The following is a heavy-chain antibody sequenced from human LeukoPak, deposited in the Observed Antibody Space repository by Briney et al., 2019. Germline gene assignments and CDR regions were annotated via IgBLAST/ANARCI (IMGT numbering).Heavy chain of an antibody. Sequence: ASVKVSCKASGYTFTSYGISWVRQAPGQGLEWMGWISPYNGNTNYAQKFQGRVTMTSDTPTSTAYMELRSLRFDDTAVYYCARRFGSDGDYWGQGTPVTVSS. J-gene: IGHJ4*02. D-gene: IGHD3-10*01. CDR2: ISPYNGNT. CDR1: GYTFTSYG. V-gene: IGHV1-18*01. CDR3: ARRFGSDGDY.